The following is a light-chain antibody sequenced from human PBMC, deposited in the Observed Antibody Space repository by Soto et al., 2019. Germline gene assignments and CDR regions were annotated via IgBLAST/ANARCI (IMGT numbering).Light chain of an antibody. CDR2: EVS. V-gene: IGLV2-14*01. J-gene: IGLJ3*02. CDR3: NSYTIASTWV. CDR1: SYDVGAYNY. Sequence: QSALTQPASVSGSPGQSITISCTGTSYDVGAYNYVSWYQQHPGKAPKLMISEVSNRPSGISNRFSGSKSGNTASLIISGLQAEDEADYYCNSYTIASTWVFGGGTKLTVL.